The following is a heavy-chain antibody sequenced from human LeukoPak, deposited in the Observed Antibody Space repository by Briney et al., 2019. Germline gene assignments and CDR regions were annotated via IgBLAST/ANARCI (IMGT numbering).Heavy chain of an antibody. V-gene: IGHV3-53*01. J-gene: IGHJ4*02. D-gene: IGHD3-9*01. CDR2: IHSGGDT. Sequence: GGSLILSCAASGFTVSSNYMSWIRQAPGKGLEWVSIIHSGGDTKYADSVKGRFAISRDNSKNTLSLQMNSLRAEDTAVYYCVSHSDSLTSYSFDYWGQGTLVTVSS. CDR1: GFTVSSNY. CDR3: VSHSDSLTSYSFDY.